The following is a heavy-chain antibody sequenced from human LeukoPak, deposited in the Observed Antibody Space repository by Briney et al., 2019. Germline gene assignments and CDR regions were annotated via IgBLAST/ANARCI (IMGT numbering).Heavy chain of an antibody. J-gene: IGHJ4*02. CDR2: IRHDGSEK. CDR1: GFTFSSYG. D-gene: IGHD6-13*01. Sequence: GGSLRLSCAASGFTFSSYGMHWVRQAPGKGLEWVAFIRHDGSEKYYADSVKGRFTISRGNSKNTLYVQMNSLRGEDTAVYFCAKDYSSSWACFDYWGQGTLVTASS. V-gene: IGHV3-30*02. CDR3: AKDYSSSWACFDY.